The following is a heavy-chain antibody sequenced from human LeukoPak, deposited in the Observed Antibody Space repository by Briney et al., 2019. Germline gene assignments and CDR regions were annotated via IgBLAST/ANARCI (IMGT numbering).Heavy chain of an antibody. J-gene: IGHJ4*02. CDR3: ARGHGRRGSEGILDY. V-gene: IGHV4-39*07. D-gene: IGHD5-12*01. CDR2: IYYSGST. CDR1: GGSISSSSYY. Sequence: SETLSLTCTVSGGSISSSSYYWGWIRQPPGKGLEWIGSIYYSGSTYYNPSLKSRVTISVDTSRNQISLKWSSVTAADTAVYYCARGHGRRGSEGILDYWGQGTLVTVSS.